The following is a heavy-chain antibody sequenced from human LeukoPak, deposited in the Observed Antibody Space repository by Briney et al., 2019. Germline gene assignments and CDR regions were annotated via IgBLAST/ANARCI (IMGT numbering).Heavy chain of an antibody. CDR2: ISSNSITT. V-gene: IGHV3-23*01. CDR1: GFTYSSSA. Sequence: GGALRVSCAASGFTYSSSAMSWVRQAPGKGLEWVSTISSNSITTYYADSLQGRLTISRDASKNTLYLQMNSLRAEDTAVYYCAKDRTQGSGWYLIFDYWSQGTLVTVSS. D-gene: IGHD6-19*01. J-gene: IGHJ4*02. CDR3: AKDRTQGSGWYLIFDY.